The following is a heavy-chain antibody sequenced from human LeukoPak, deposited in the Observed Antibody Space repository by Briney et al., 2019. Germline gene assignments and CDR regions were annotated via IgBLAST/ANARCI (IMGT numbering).Heavy chain of an antibody. J-gene: IGHJ4*02. CDR2: IGGSNGIT. D-gene: IGHD5-12*01. V-gene: IGHV3-23*01. CDR1: GFTFSSYA. Sequence: SLRLSCAASGFTFSSYAMSWVRQAPGKGLEWVSVIGGSNGITFYVGSVKGRFTISRDNSKDTLYLQMNSLRAEDTAVYYCARNENSGWGYFDYWGQGTLVTVSS. CDR3: ARNENSGWGYFDY.